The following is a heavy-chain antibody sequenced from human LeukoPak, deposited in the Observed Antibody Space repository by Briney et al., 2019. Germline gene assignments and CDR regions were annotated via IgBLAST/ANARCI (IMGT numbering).Heavy chain of an antibody. CDR1: GGSISSGTYY. CDR3: ARDPYSGSYGDYYYYYMDV. V-gene: IGHV4-61*02. D-gene: IGHD1-26*01. CDR2: IYISGST. J-gene: IGHJ6*03. Sequence: NPSETLSLTCTVSGGSISSGTYYWNWIRQPAGKGLEWIGRIYISGSTNYNPSLKSRVTISVDTSKNQFSLKLTSVTAADTAVYYCARDPYSGSYGDYYYYYMDVWGKGTTVTISS.